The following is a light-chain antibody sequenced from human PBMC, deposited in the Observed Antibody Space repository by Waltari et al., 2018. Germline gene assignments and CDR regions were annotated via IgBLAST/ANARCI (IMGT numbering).Light chain of an antibody. CDR2: DVT. CDR1: CTAFGANMS. CDR3: SSRTNSNTRV. V-gene: IGLV2-14*03. J-gene: IGLJ3*02. Sequence: QPPLTQPASWSGSPGQSITISCTSTCTAFGANMSVSWSQHRPGKATKVVFYDVTERPSGVSNLFCGSKSDTTASLTISGRQTEDDAAYYCSSRTNSNTRVFGGGTKVTVL.